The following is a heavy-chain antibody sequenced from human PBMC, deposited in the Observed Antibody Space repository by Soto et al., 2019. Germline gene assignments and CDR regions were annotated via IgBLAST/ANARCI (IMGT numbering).Heavy chain of an antibody. CDR3: VRVGIVARPY. V-gene: IGHV3-48*03. J-gene: IGHJ4*02. D-gene: IGHD2-21*01. CDR2: ISSDGATI. CDR1: GLTFSKFE. Sequence: EVQMVESGGGLVQPGGSLRLSCEVSGLTFSKFEMTWVRQAPGQGLEWVSSISSDGATIYYADSVKGRFTISRDNDKNLLYLQMNSLKGEDTVTYYCVRVGIVARPYWGQGTPVTVSS.